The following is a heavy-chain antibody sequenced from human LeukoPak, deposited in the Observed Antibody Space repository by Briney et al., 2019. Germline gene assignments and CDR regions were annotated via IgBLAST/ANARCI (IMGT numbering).Heavy chain of an antibody. CDR1: GYTFTGYY. CDR2: INPNSGGT. Sequence: ASVKVSCKASGYTFTGYYMHWVRQAPGQGLEWMGWINPNSGGTNYAQKFQGRVTMTRDTSISTAYMELSRLRSDDTAVYYCARSPWCSSTSCYFYFDYWGXGTLVTVSS. D-gene: IGHD2-2*01. J-gene: IGHJ4*01. CDR3: ARSPWCSSTSCYFYFDY. V-gene: IGHV1-2*02.